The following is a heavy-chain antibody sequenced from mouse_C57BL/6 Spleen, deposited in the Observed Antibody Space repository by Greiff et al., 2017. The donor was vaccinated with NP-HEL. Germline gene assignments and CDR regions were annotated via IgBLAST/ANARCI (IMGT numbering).Heavy chain of an antibody. J-gene: IGHJ1*03. CDR2: INPNNGGT. CDR1: GYTFTDYY. CDR3: ARSITTVVDWYFDV. Sequence: EVQLQQSGPELVKPGASVKISCKASGYTFTDYYMNWVKQSHGKSLEWIGDINPNNGGTSYNQKFKGKATLTVDKSSSTAYMELRSLTSEDSAVYYCARSITTVVDWYFDVWGTGTTVTVSS. V-gene: IGHV1-26*01. D-gene: IGHD1-1*01.